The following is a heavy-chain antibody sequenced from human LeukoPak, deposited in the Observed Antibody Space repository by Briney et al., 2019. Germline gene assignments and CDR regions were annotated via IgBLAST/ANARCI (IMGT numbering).Heavy chain of an antibody. CDR3: ARENQDY. J-gene: IGHJ4*02. V-gene: IGHV1-2*06. CDR1: GYTFTGYY. CDR2: INPNSGGT. Sequence: ASVKVSCKASGYTFTGYYMHWVRQAPGQGLEWMGRINPNSGGTNYAQKFQGRVTMTRDTSTSTVYMELSSLRSEDTAVYYCARENQDYWGQGTLVTVSS.